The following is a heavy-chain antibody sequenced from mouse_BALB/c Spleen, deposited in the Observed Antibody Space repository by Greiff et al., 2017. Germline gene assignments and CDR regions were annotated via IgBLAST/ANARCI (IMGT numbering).Heavy chain of an antibody. CDR1: GFTFSDYY. J-gene: IGHJ4*01. V-gene: IGHV5-4*02. Sequence: EVKVVESGGGLVKPGGSLKLSCAASGFTFSDYYMYWVRQTPEKRLEWVATISDGGSYTYYPDSVKGRFTISRDNAKNNLYLQMSSLKSEDTAMYYCARPYGNYYAMDYWGQGTSVTVSS. CDR2: ISDGGSYT. CDR3: ARPYGNYYAMDY. D-gene: IGHD2-10*02.